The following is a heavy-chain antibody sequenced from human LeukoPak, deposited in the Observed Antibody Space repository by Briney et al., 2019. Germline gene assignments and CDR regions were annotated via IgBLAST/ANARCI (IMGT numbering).Heavy chain of an antibody. Sequence: SETLSLTCAVYGGSFRGYSWNWIRQPPGKGLEWIGEIDHSGSTNYNTSLKIRVTISVDTSKKQFSLKLNSVTAADTAVYYCARGRVADTNYGYWGQGTLVTVSS. D-gene: IGHD4-17*01. CDR3: ARGRVADTNYGY. J-gene: IGHJ4*02. V-gene: IGHV4-34*01. CDR2: IDHSGST. CDR1: GGSFRGYS.